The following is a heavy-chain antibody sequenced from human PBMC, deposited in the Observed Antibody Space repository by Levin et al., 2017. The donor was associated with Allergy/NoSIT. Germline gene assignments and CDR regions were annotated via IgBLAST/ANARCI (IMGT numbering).Heavy chain of an antibody. CDR3: AKSKGGYAFDY. J-gene: IGHJ4*02. CDR1: GFAFSSST. D-gene: IGHD3-16*01. V-gene: IGHV3-23*01. Sequence: AGESLKISCAASGFAFSSSTMGWVRQAPGKGLEWVSAIRGDGETTYYPDSMKGRFPISRDNSKNTVFLQMSSLRAEDTALYYCAKSKGGYAFDYWGQGTLVTVSS. CDR2: IRGDGETT.